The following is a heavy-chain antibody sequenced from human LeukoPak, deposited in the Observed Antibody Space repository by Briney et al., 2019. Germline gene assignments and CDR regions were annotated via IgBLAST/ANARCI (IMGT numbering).Heavy chain of an antibody. Sequence: GASVKVSCKASGYTFTSYGISWVRQAPGQGLEWMGWISAYNGNTNYAQKLQGRVTMTTDTSTSTAYMELRSLRSEDTAVYYCARGPDAYYYGSGSYVWGQGTLVTVSS. V-gene: IGHV1-18*01. J-gene: IGHJ4*02. D-gene: IGHD3-10*01. CDR1: GYTFTSYG. CDR3: ARGPDAYYYGSGSYV. CDR2: ISAYNGNT.